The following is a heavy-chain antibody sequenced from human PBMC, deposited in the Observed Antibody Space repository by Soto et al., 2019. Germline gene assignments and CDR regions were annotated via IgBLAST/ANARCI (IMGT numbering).Heavy chain of an antibody. V-gene: IGHV3-74*01. D-gene: IGHD6-13*01. CDR1: GFTFSSYW. J-gene: IGHJ4*02. CDR2: INSDGSST. Sequence: GGSLRLSCAASGFTFSSYWMHWVRQAPGKGLVWVSRINSDGSSTNYADSVKGRFTISRDNAKNTLYLQMNSLRAEDTAVYYCARDFSRRPGIAAAGSENWGQGTLVTVSS. CDR3: ARDFSRRPGIAAAGSEN.